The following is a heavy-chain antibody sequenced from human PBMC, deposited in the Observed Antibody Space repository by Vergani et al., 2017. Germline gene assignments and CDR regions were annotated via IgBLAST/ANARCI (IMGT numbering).Heavy chain of an antibody. V-gene: IGHV4-39*01. CDR2: ICYSGST. CDR1: GGSIRSTFYY. D-gene: IGHD6-13*01. CDR3: ARHKEQLVPGNYYYYYYMDV. J-gene: IGHJ6*03. Sequence: QLQLQESDPGLVKPSETLSLTCTVSGGSIRSTFYYWGWIRQPPGKGLDWIGTICYSGSTYYNPSLKSRVTISVDTSKNQFSLKLNSVTAADTAVYYCARHKEQLVPGNYYYYYYMDVWGKGTTVTVSS.